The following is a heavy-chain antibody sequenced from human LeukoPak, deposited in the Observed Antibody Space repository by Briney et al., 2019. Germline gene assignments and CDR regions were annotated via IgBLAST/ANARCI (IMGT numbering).Heavy chain of an antibody. CDR1: GGSFSGYY. J-gene: IGHJ4*02. CDR2: INHSGST. CDR3: ARTPLYSSGEYYFDY. V-gene: IGHV4-34*01. D-gene: IGHD3-22*01. Sequence: KSSETLSLTCAVYGGSFSGYYWSWIRQPPGKGLEWIGEINHSGSTNYNPSLKSRVTISVDTSKNQFSLKLSSVTAADTAVYYCARTPLYSSGEYYFDYWGQGTLVTVSS.